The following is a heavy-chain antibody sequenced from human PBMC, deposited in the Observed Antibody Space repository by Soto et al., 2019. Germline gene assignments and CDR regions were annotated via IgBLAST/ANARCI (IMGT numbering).Heavy chain of an antibody. CDR2: MNPNSGNT. CDR1: GYTFTSYD. CDR3: ARSIAARRGGDY. Sequence: QVQLVQSGAEVKKPGASVKVSCKASGYTFTSYDINWVRQATGQGLEWMGWMNPNSGNTGYAQKFQGRVTMTRNTSISTAYMERSSLRAEDTAVYYCARSIAARRGGDYWGQGTLVTVSS. V-gene: IGHV1-8*01. D-gene: IGHD6-6*01. J-gene: IGHJ4*02.